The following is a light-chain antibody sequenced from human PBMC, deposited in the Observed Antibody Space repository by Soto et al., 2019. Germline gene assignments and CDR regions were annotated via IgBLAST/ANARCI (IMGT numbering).Light chain of an antibody. Sequence: DIQRTQSPSTLSASVGDRVTITCRASQSIRSWLAWYQQKPGKAPKVLIYDASSLESGVPSRFSGSGSGTEFTLTISSLQPDDFATYYCQHNNGYSWTFGQGTKVDIK. CDR2: DAS. CDR3: QHNNGYSWT. V-gene: IGKV1-5*01. J-gene: IGKJ1*01. CDR1: QSIRSW.